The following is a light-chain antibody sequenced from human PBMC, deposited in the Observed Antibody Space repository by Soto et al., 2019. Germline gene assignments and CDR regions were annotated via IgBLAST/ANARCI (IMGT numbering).Light chain of an antibody. J-gene: IGKJ1*01. Sequence: EIVLTQSPGTLALSPGERAALSCRTSQRTSNSYLAWYQHKPGQAPRLLIYAASTRATGVPERFRGSGSGTDFTLTITGVEPEDVAVYFCQQYNNWPWTFGQGTKVDIK. CDR1: QRTSNSY. V-gene: IGKV3-20*01. CDR2: AAS. CDR3: QQYNNWPWT.